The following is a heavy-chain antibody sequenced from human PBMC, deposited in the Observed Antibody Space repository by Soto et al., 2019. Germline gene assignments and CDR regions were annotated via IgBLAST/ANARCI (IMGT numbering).Heavy chain of an antibody. V-gene: IGHV1-24*01. J-gene: IGHJ4*02. Sequence: GASVKVSCKVSGYTLTELSMHWVRQAPGKGLEWMGGFDPEDGETIYAQKFQGRVTMTEDTSTDTAYMELSSLRSEDTAVYYCATDSSWFGPNYFDYWGQGTLVTVSS. CDR1: GYTLTELS. CDR2: FDPEDGET. CDR3: ATDSSWFGPNYFDY. D-gene: IGHD3-10*01.